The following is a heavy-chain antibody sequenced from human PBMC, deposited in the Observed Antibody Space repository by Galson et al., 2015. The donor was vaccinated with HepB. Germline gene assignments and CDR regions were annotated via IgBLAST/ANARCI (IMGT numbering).Heavy chain of an antibody. CDR3: AREAEYSSSWD. CDR1: GFTFSSYS. Sequence: SLRLSCAASGFTFSSYSMTWVRQAPGKGLEWVSSISKNNDFIFYGDPVRGRFTISRDNAKNSLYLQMNSLRAEDTAVYYCAREAEYSSSWDWGQGTLVTVSS. J-gene: IGHJ4*02. V-gene: IGHV3-21*01. D-gene: IGHD6-6*01. CDR2: ISKNNDFI.